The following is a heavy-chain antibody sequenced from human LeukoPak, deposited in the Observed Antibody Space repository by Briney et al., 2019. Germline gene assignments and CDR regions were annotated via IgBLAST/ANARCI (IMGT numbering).Heavy chain of an antibody. CDR3: ARLYGNYQNYFDY. J-gene: IGHJ4*02. CDR2: IYYSGST. Sequence: PSETLSLTCTVSGGSISISSDYGGWIRQPPGRGLEWIGSIYYSGSTYYNPSLKSRVTISVDTSKNQFSLKLRSVTAADTAVYYCARLYGNYQNYFDYWGQGTLVTVSS. V-gene: IGHV4-39*07. D-gene: IGHD1-7*01. CDR1: GGSISISSDY.